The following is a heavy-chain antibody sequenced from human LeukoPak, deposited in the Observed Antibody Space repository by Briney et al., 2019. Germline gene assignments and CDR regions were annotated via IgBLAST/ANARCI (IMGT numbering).Heavy chain of an antibody. D-gene: IGHD3-10*01. CDR3: ARRKNTAIAMVRGVRGGLNWFDP. CDR1: GGSFSGYY. Sequence: KTSETLSLTCAVYGGSFSGYYWSWIRQPPGKGLEWIGEINHSGSTNYNPSLKSRVTISVDTSKNQFSLKLSSVTAADTAVYYCARRKNTAIAMVRGVRGGLNWFDPWGQGTLVTVSS. V-gene: IGHV4-34*01. CDR2: INHSGST. J-gene: IGHJ5*02.